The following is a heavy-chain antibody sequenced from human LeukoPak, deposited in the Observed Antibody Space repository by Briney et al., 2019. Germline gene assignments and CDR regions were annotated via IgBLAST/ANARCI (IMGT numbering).Heavy chain of an antibody. CDR3: ARSVGSSSAY. Sequence: GGSLRLSCAASGFTFSRYDMHWVRQVTGKGLEWVSAIGTAGDTYYPDSVKGRFTISRENVKNSLFLQMNSLRVEDTAVYYCARSVGSSSAYWGQGTLVTVS. V-gene: IGHV3-13*01. J-gene: IGHJ4*02. CDR2: IGTAGDT. CDR1: GFTFSRYD. D-gene: IGHD6-6*01.